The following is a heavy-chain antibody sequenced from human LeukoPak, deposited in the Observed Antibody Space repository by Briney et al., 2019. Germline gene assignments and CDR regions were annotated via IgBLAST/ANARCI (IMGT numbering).Heavy chain of an antibody. CDR3: ARDRSVVTGYYYFES. CDR1: GFTFSSYW. D-gene: IGHD3-9*01. V-gene: IGHV3-7*01. J-gene: IGHJ4*02. CDR2: IKQDGSEK. Sequence: PGGSLRLSCAASGFTFSSYWMSWVRQAPGKGLEWVANIKQDGSEKYYVDSVKGRFTISRDNAKNSLYLQMNSLRVEDTAVYFCARDRSVVTGYYYFESWGQGTLVTVSS.